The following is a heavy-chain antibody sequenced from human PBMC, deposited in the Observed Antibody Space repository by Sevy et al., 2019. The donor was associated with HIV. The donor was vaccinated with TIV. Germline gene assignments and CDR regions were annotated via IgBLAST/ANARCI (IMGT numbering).Heavy chain of an antibody. J-gene: IGHJ6*02. CDR3: AKERGGSYIPYFYGMDV. CDR1: GFTFRNYG. V-gene: IGHV3-30*18. CDR2: IGYDGSDK. D-gene: IGHD1-26*01. Sequence: GGSLRLSCIASGFTFRNYGIHWVRQAPGKGLDWVAVIGYDGSDKYYADSVKGRFTISRDNSKNTLFLQMNSLRVGDTAVYYCAKERGGSYIPYFYGMDVWGQGTAVTVSS.